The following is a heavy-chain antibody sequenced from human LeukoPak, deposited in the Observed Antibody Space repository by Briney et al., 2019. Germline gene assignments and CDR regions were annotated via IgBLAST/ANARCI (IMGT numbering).Heavy chain of an antibody. D-gene: IGHD3-10*02. J-gene: IGHJ4*02. V-gene: IGHV1-2*02. CDR3: ARDRRMFIES. Sequence: ASVKVSCKASGYTFTGYYIHWVRQAPGQGLEWVGWINPNSGATNYAQEFQGRVTMTRDTSISTAYMELSRLRSDDTAVYYCARDRRMFIESWGQGTLVTVSS. CDR2: INPNSGAT. CDR1: GYTFTGYY.